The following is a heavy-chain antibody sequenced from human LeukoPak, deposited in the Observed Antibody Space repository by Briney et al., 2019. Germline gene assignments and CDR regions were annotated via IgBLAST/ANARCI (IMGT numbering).Heavy chain of an antibody. CDR1: GFTFDDYA. J-gene: IGHJ4*02. D-gene: IGHD3-22*01. V-gene: IGHV3-9*01. CDR3: AKDYYYESSGYFDY. CDR2: ISWNSGSI. Sequence: GRSLRLSCAASGFTFDDYAMHWVRQALGKGLEWVSGISWNSGSIGYADSVKGRFTISRDNAKNSLYLQMNSLRAEDTPLYYCAKDYYYESSGYFDYWGQGTLVTVSS.